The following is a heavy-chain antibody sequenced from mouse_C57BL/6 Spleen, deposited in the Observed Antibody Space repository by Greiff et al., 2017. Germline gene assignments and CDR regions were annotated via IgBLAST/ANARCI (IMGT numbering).Heavy chain of an antibody. CDR1: GFTFSSYA. D-gene: IGHD2-12*01. Sequence: EVQLVESGEGLVKPGGSLKLSCAASGFTFSSYAMSWVRQTPEKRLEWVAYISSGGDYIYYADTVKCRFTISRDNARNTLYLQMSSLKSEYTAMYYCTREGYSYYVYFDYWGQGTTLSVSS. CDR2: ISSGGDYI. V-gene: IGHV5-9-1*02. J-gene: IGHJ2*01. CDR3: TREGYSYYVYFDY.